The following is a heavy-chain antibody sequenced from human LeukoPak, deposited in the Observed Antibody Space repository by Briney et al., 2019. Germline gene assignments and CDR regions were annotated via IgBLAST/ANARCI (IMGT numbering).Heavy chain of an antibody. CDR3: ARTPSMWPDAFDI. V-gene: IGHV3-7*03. CDR2: IKQDGSEK. Sequence: GGSLRLSCAASGFTFSSYWMSWVRQAPGKGLEWVANIKQDGSEKYYVDSVKGRFTISRDNAKNSLYLQMNSLRAEDTAVYYYARTPSMWPDAFDIWGQGTMVTVSS. D-gene: IGHD2/OR15-2a*01. J-gene: IGHJ3*02. CDR1: GFTFSSYW.